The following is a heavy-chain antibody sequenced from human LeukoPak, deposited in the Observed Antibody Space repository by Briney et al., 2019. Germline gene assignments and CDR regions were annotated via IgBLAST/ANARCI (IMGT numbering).Heavy chain of an antibody. J-gene: IGHJ4*02. CDR1: GFTFSTFD. CDR3: ARVSDENRAYPSYHFDS. CDR2: ISGGGYST. D-gene: IGHD3-16*01. Sequence: GGSLRLSCEASGFTFSTFDMTWVRQAPGKGLEWVSAISGGGYSTYYADSVKGRFTISRDNSKNTLYLQVNSLRVEDTAFYYCARVSDENRAYPSYHFDSWGQGSLVTVSS. V-gene: IGHV3-23*01.